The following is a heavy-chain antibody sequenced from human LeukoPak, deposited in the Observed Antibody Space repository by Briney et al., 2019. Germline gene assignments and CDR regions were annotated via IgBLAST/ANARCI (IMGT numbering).Heavy chain of an antibody. CDR1: GGSVSSGSYY. CDR3: ARWISMTWLPSPWFDP. CDR2: IYYSGST. D-gene: IGHD6-19*01. V-gene: IGHV4-61*01. J-gene: IGHJ5*02. Sequence: SETLSLTCTVSGGSVSSGSYYWSWIRQPPGKGLEWIGYIYYSGSTNYNPSLRSRVTISVDTSKNQFSLKLSSVTAADTAVYYCARWISMTWLPSPWFDPWGPGNPGHRLL.